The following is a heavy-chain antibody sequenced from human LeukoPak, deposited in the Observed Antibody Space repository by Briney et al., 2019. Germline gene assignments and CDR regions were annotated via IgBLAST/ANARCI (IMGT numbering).Heavy chain of an antibody. CDR1: GYTFTCYY. D-gene: IGHD6-19*01. J-gene: IGHJ6*02. V-gene: IGHV1-2*04. CDR3: AREGIAVAGNGMDV. Sequence: ASVKVSCKASGYTFTCYYMHWVRQAPGQGLEWMGWINPNSGGTNYAQKFQGWVTMTRDTSISTAYMELSRLRSDDTAVYYCAREGIAVAGNGMDVWGQGTTVTVSS. CDR2: INPNSGGT.